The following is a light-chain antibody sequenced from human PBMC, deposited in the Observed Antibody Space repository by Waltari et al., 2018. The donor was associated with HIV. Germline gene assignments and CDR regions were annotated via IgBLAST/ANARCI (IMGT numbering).Light chain of an antibody. V-gene: IGLV3-21*02. CDR2: DDS. CDR3: QVWDSSSASVV. Sequence: SYVLTQPPSVSVAPGQTARITCGGNNIGRKRLHWYQQKTGQAPILVVHDDSDRPPGIPERFSGSNSGNTATLTISRVEAGDEADYFCQVWDSSSASVVFGGGTKLTVL. J-gene: IGLJ2*01. CDR1: NIGRKR.